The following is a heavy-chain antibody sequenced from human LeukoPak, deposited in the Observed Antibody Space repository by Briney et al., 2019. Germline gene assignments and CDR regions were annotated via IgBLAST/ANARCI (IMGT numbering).Heavy chain of an antibody. D-gene: IGHD3-22*01. J-gene: IGHJ3*02. CDR3: AKDPQDYYYDSSGPGDAFDI. CDR2: ISGSGGST. V-gene: IGHV3-23*01. CDR1: GFTFSSYA. Sequence: PGGSLRLSCAASGFTFSSYAMSWVRQAPGKGLEWVSAISGSGGSTYYADSVKGRFTISRDISKNTLYLQMNSLRAEDTAVYYCAKDPQDYYYDSSGPGDAFDIWGQGATVTVSS.